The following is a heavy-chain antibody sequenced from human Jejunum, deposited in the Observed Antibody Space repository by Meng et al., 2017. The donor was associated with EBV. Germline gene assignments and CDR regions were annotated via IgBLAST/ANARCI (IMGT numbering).Heavy chain of an antibody. V-gene: IGHV4-61*01. CDR2: IYNSGST. D-gene: IGHD1-1*01. CDR1: GGSVSSGTYY. Sequence: QVPLQDSGPGMVKPSETLSPTCTVSGGSVSSGTYYWTWIRQPPGKGLEWIGYIYNSGSTNYNPSLKSRVTISLDTSKNQFSLKLSSVTAADTAMYYCARNWNFWGQGTLVTVSS. J-gene: IGHJ4*02. CDR3: ARNWNF.